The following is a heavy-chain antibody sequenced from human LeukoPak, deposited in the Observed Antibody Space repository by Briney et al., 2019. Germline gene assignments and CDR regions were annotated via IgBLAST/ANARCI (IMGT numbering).Heavy chain of an antibody. CDR3: ARVVATYLQYFQH. CDR1: GGAFSGYY. J-gene: IGHJ1*01. V-gene: IGHV4-34*01. Sequence: PSENLSLTCAVYGGAFSGYYWSWIPQPPGKGVEGIGEINHSGSTNCNPSLKSRVTISVDTSKNQFSLKLSSVTAADTAVYYCARVVATYLQYFQHWGQGTLVTVSS. CDR2: INHSGST.